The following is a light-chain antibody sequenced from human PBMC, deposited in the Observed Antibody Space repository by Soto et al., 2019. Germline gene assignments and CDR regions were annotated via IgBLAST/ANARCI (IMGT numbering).Light chain of an antibody. CDR3: QQLNSNPYT. Sequence: DIQLTQSPSFVSASVGDRVTITCRASQGIRSYLAWYQQKPRKAPKLLIYAASTLQSGVPSRFRGSGSGTEFTLTISSLQPEDFATYYCQQLNSNPYTFGQGTKLEIK. CDR2: AAS. J-gene: IGKJ2*01. V-gene: IGKV1-9*01. CDR1: QGIRSY.